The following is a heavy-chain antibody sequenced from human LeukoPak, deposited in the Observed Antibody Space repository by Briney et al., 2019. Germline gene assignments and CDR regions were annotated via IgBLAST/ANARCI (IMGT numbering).Heavy chain of an antibody. CDR2: MNPNSGNT. CDR3: ARNGCEYSSCCSGWFDP. Sequence: GASVKVSCKASGYTFTSYDINWVRQATGQGLEWMGWMNPNSGNTGYAQKFQGRVTMTRNTSISTAYMELSSLRSEDTAVYYCARNGCEYSSCCSGWFDPWGQGTLVTVSS. V-gene: IGHV1-8*01. D-gene: IGHD6-6*01. CDR1: GYTFTSYD. J-gene: IGHJ5*02.